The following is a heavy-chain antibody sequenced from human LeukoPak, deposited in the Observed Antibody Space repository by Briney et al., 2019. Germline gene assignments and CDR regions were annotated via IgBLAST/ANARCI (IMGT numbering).Heavy chain of an antibody. CDR2: IRYDGSNK. D-gene: IGHD5-12*01. CDR1: GLTFSSYG. J-gene: IGHJ4*02. Sequence: PGGPLRLSCEASGLTFSSYGMHWPRQPPAKGLEWVAFIRYDGSNKYYADSVKGRFTISRDNSKNTLYLQMNSLRAEDTAVYYCAAFTVANGYWGQGTLVTVSS. V-gene: IGHV3-30*02. CDR3: AAFTVANGY.